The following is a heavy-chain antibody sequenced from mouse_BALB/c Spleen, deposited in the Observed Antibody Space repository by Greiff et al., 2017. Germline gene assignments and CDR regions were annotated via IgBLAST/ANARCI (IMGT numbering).Heavy chain of an antibody. CDR3: ARPPGSSGYGYAMDY. J-gene: IGHJ4*01. D-gene: IGHD3-1*01. V-gene: IGHV1-14*01. CDR2: INPYNDGT. Sequence: EVQLQQSGPELVKPGASVKMSCKASGYTFTSYVMHWVKQKPGQGLEWIGYINPYNDGTKYNEKFKGKATLTSDKSSSTAYMELSSLTSEDSAVYYCARPPGSSGYGYAMDYWGQGTSVTVSS. CDR1: GYTFTSYV.